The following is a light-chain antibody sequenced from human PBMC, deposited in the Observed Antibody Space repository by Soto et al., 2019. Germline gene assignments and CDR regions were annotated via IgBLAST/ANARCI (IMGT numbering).Light chain of an antibody. J-gene: IGLJ3*02. CDR1: SSNIGAAYD. V-gene: IGLV1-40*01. Sequence: QSVLTQPPSVSGAPGQKVTISCTRSSSNIGAAYDVDWYQHLPGTAPKLLIYGNNNRPSGVPDRFSGSKSGTSASLAITGLQAEDEADYYCQSYDSSLSGWVFGGGTQLTVL. CDR3: QSYDSSLSGWV. CDR2: GNN.